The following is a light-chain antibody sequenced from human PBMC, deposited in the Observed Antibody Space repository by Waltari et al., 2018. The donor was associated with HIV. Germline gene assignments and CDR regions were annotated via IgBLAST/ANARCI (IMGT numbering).Light chain of an antibody. J-gene: IGLJ1*01. V-gene: IGLV2-8*01. CDR3: SSSVGSNNYV. Sequence: QSALTQPPSASGSPGQSVTISCTGTSSDVGGSQFVSWYQQHPGKAPKVMIYEVTKRASGVPARCSGSRSCNTASLTVSGLQAEDEADYYCSSSVGSNNYVFGTGTKVTVL. CDR2: EVT. CDR1: SSDVGGSQF.